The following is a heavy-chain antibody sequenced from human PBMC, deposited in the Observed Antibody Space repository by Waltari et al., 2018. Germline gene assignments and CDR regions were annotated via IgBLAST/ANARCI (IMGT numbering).Heavy chain of an antibody. CDR3: ASPGYSSSRREDY. CDR2: ISDDGGST. V-gene: IGHV3-74*01. CDR1: GFIFSFFW. J-gene: IGHJ4*02. Sequence: EVQLVESGGGLVQPGGSRRLSWAASGFIFSFFWVPCGRQAPGKGLVWGSRISDDGGSTNYADSVKGRFTISRDNTKNTLYLQMNSLNDEDTAVYYCASPGYSSSRREDYWGQGTLVTVSS. D-gene: IGHD6-6*01.